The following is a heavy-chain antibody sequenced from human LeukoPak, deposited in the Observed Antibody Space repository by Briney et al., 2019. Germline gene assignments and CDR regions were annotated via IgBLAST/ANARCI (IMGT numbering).Heavy chain of an antibody. V-gene: IGHV4-59*01. CDR1: GGSISSYY. CDR2: IYYSGST. CDR3: ARARGGRFLE. Sequence: SQTLSLTCTVSGGSISSYYWSWIRQPPGKGLEWIGYIYYSGSTNCNPSLKSRVTISVDTSKNQFSLKLSSVTAADTAVYYCARARGGRFLEWGQGTLVTVSS. J-gene: IGHJ4*02. D-gene: IGHD3-3*01.